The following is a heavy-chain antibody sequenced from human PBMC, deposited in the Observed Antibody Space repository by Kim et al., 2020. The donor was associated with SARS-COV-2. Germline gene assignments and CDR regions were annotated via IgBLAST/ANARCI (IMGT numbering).Heavy chain of an antibody. Sequence: GGSLRLSCAASGFTFSNAWMSWVRQAPGKGLEWVGRIKSKTDGGTTDYAAPVKGRFTISRDDSKNTLYLQMNSLKTEDTAVYYCTTIIVVVPAAMRGEYYCYYYGMDVWGQGTTVTVSS. J-gene: IGHJ6*02. CDR1: GFTFSNAW. V-gene: IGHV3-15*01. CDR3: TTIIVVVPAAMRGEYYCYYYGMDV. CDR2: IKSKTDGGTT. D-gene: IGHD2-2*01.